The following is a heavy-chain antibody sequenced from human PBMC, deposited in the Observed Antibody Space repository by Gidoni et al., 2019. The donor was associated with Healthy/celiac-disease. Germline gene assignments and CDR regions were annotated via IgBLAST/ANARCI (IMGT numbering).Heavy chain of an antibody. D-gene: IGHD6-6*01. CDR1: GGTFSSYA. V-gene: IGHV1-69*01. CDR3: LARGDDSSSYGGVALW. J-gene: IGHJ4*02. CDR2: IITICGTA. Sequence: QVQLVQSGAEVKKPGSSVKVSCKASGGTFSSYAISWVRQAPGQGLGWMGGIITICGTANDAQKYQGRVTITANESTSTAYMELSSLRSEDTAVYYCLARGDDSSSYGGVALWWGQGTLVTVSS.